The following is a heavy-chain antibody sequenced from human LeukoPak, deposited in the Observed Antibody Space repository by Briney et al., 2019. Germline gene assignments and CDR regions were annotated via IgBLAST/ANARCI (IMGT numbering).Heavy chain of an antibody. V-gene: IGHV3-72*01. J-gene: IGHJ3*01. Sequence: GGSLRLSCAASGFTFSDHYIDWVRQAPGKGLEWVGRSRNKANSYTTEYAASVKGRFTISRDDSKNSLYLQMNSLKTEDTAVYYCAPGGDYCSTTSCPSWGQGTMVTVSS. D-gene: IGHD2-2*01. CDR3: APGGDYCSTTSCPS. CDR2: SRNKANSYTT. CDR1: GFTFSDHY.